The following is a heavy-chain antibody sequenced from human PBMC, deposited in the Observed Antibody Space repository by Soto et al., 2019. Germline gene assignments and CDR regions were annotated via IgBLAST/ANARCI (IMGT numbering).Heavy chain of an antibody. D-gene: IGHD5-18*01. J-gene: IGHJ4*02. V-gene: IGHV4-39*01. CDR1: GGSISSSRSY. Sequence: TSETLSLTCTVSGGSISSSRSYWGWIRQPPGKGLEWIGNIHYSGNTFYSPSLKSRVTISVDTSKNQFSLKLNSVTAADTAVYYCAQEDTAISSGYFAYWGQGTLVTVSS. CDR3: AQEDTAISSGYFAY. CDR2: IHYSGNT.